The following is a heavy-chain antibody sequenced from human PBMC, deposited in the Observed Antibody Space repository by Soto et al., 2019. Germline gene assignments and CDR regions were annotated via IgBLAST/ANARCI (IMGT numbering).Heavy chain of an antibody. CDR3: ARALDFWSGYLPD. Sequence: GGSLRLSCAASGFTFSSYEMNWVRQAPGKGLEWVSYISSGGTTIYYADSVKGRFTISRDNAKNSLYLQMNSLRAEDTAIYYCARALDFWSGYLPDWGQGTLVTVSS. V-gene: IGHV3-48*03. CDR2: ISSGGTTI. CDR1: GFTFSSYE. J-gene: IGHJ4*02. D-gene: IGHD3-3*01.